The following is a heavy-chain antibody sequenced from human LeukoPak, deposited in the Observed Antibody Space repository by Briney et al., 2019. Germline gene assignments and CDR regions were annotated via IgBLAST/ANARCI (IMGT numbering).Heavy chain of an antibody. CDR2: INHSGST. V-gene: IGHV4-34*01. Sequence: SETLSLTCAVYGGSFSGYYWSWIRQPPGKGLEWIGEINHSGSTNYNPSLKSRVTISVDTSKNQFSLKLSPVTAADTAVYYCARRGYYGSGRPSRFDYWGQGTLVTVSS. CDR1: GGSFSGYY. D-gene: IGHD3-10*01. J-gene: IGHJ4*02. CDR3: ARRGYYGSGRPSRFDY.